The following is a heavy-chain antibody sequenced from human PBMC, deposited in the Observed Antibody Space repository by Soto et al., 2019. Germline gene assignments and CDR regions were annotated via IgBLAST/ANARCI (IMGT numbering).Heavy chain of an antibody. D-gene: IGHD3-3*01. Sequence: QITLNESGPTQVKPRQTLTLTCTFSGFSLTTSGVGVGWIRQSPGKAPEWLALIYWDDDKPYSPSLKSRLTITKDTSNNLVVLTMADLDPADTATYYCAHRVLRTVFGLVTTTAIYFDFWGQGTPVAVSS. CDR2: IYWDDDK. V-gene: IGHV2-5*02. CDR3: AHRVLRTVFGLVTTTAIYFDF. J-gene: IGHJ4*02. CDR1: GFSLTTSGVG.